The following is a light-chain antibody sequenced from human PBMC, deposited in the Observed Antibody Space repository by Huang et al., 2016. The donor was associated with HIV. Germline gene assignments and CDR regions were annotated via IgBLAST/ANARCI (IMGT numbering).Light chain of an antibody. Sequence: VMTQSPASLSASPGARVTLSCRASQGVRTNLAWYQPKPGQAPTLLMFGASTRATGTPPRFSGSGSGTDFTLTITSLQSSDSAIYYCQQYNDWPPLTFGGGTKVEI. V-gene: IGKV3D-15*01. CDR1: QGVRTN. CDR3: QQYNDWPPLT. CDR2: GAS. J-gene: IGKJ4*01.